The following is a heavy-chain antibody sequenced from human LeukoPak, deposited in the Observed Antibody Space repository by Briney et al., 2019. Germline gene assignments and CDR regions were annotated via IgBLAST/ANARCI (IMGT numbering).Heavy chain of an antibody. Sequence: GASVKVSCKASGYTFTDYYIHWVRQAPGQGLEWMGRINPNSGDMKCTQNFQGRVTMTRDTSISTAYMELTRLRSDDTAVYYCARTYNFGFDYWGQGTLVTVSS. J-gene: IGHJ4*02. V-gene: IGHV1-2*06. D-gene: IGHD1-1*01. CDR3: ARTYNFGFDY. CDR2: INPNSGDM. CDR1: GYTFTDYY.